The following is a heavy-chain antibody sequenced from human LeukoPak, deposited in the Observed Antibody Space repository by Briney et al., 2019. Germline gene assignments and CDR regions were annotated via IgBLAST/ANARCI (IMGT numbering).Heavy chain of an antibody. CDR1: GITFSRYW. V-gene: IGHV3-7*03. J-gene: IGHJ4*02. CDR3: VRDGYNQNRFDY. Sequence: PGGSLRLSCVDSGITFSRYWMSWVRQAPGKGLEWVANIKQDGGEKYYVDSVKGRFTISRDNAKKSLYLQMNSLRVEDTAVYFCVRDGYNQNRFDYWGQGTLITVSS. CDR2: IKQDGGEK. D-gene: IGHD5-24*01.